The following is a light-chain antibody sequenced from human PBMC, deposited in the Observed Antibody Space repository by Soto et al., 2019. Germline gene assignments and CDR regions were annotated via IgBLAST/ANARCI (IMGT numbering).Light chain of an antibody. J-gene: IGLJ1*01. CDR1: SSDVGGYYY. CDR2: EVS. Sequence: QSVLTQPPSASGSPGQSVTISCTGTSSDVGGYYYVSWYQQHPGKAPKLMIYEVSKRPSGVPDRFSGSKSGNTASLTVSGLQADDEADYYCSSYAGSNTPDVFGTGTKLTVL. V-gene: IGLV2-8*01. CDR3: SSYAGSNTPDV.